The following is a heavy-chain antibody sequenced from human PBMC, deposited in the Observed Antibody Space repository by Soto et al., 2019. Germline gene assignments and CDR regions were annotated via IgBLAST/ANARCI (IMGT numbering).Heavy chain of an antibody. J-gene: IGHJ2*01. CDR2: VFYTGST. D-gene: IGHD1-26*01. Sequence: QAQLQESGPGLVKPSQTLSLTCAVSGGSISSGDSFWSWIRQPPGKGLEWIGYVFYTGSTYYNPSLKSRVSISVDTSKKQFSLKLSSVTAADTAVYYCAKAGSLGYWYFDLWGRGTLVTVSS. CDR3: AKAGSLGYWYFDL. CDR1: GGSISSGDSF. V-gene: IGHV4-30-4*01.